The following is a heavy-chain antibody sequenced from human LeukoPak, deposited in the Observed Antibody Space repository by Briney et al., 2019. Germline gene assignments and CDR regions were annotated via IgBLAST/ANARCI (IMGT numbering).Heavy chain of an antibody. V-gene: IGHV4-34*01. D-gene: IGHD2-21*01. CDR2: INHSGST. CDR3: ARVSQAEIPYGMDV. CDR1: VGSFSGYY. Sequence: SETLSLTCAVYVGSFSGYYWRWIRQPPGKGLEWIGEINHSGSTNYNPSLKSRVTISVDTSKNQFSLKLSSVTAADTAVYYCARVSQAEIPYGMDVWGQGTTVTVSS. J-gene: IGHJ6*02.